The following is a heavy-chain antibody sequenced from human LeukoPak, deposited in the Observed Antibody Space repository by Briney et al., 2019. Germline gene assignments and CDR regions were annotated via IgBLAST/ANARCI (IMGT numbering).Heavy chain of an antibody. V-gene: IGHV3-23*01. D-gene: IGHD6-19*01. CDR1: GFTFVNYA. J-gene: IGHJ4*02. CDR3: AKAGIGVVGYFDY. CDR2: ISASGDTT. Sequence: GGSLRLSCAASGFTFVNYAMSWVRQTPGKGLEWGSVISASGDTTYYADSVRGRFTISRDNSKNTLYLQMNSLRAEDTAVYFCAKAGIGVVGYFDYWGQGTLVTVSS.